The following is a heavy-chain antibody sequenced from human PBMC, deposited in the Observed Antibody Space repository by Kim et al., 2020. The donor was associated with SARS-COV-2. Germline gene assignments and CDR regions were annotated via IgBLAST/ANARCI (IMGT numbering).Heavy chain of an antibody. V-gene: IGHV3-33*01. Sequence: ADSVKGRFTIAGDNSKNTLYRQMNSLRAEDTAVYYCARGYSYGSKEAFDIWGQGTMVTVSS. CDR3: ARGYSYGSKEAFDI. J-gene: IGHJ3*02. D-gene: IGHD5-18*01.